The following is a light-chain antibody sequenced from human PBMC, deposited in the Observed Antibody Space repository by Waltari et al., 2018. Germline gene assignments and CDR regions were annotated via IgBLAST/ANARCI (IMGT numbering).Light chain of an antibody. CDR3: HSRDASGVGGS. J-gene: IGLJ2*01. CDR1: GLRSYY. CDR2: DKN. Sequence: SSELTQDPAVSVAMGQTVTIPCQGNGLRSYYASWYQQRPGQAPILSMYDKNNRPSGVPDRFSGSNSDNTASLTITGAQAEDEASYYCHSRDASGVGGSFGGGTKLTVL. V-gene: IGLV3-19*01.